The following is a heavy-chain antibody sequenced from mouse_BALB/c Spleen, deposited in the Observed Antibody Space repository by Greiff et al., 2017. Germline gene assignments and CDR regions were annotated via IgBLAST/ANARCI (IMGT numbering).Heavy chain of an antibody. CDR2: INSNGGST. Sequence: EVQVVVSGGGLVQPGGSLKLSCAASGFTFSSYGMSWVRQTPDKRLELVATINSNGGSTYYPDSVKGRFTISRDNAKNTLYLQMSSLKSEDTAMYYCARDRPYYRYDGGVFAYWGQGTALAVAS. CDR3: ARDRPYYRYDGGVFAY. D-gene: IGHD2-14*01. J-gene: IGHJ2*01. CDR1: GFTFSSYG. V-gene: IGHV5-6-3*01.